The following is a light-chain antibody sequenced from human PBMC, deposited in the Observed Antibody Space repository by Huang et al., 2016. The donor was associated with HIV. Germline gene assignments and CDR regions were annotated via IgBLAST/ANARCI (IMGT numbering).Light chain of an antibody. CDR2: GAS. CDR1: ESVSIH. V-gene: IGKV3-15*01. Sequence: EIVMTQSPDTLSVSPGARATLSCRASESVSIHLAWYQQRPGQAPRLLIHGASTRAAGIPARFSGSGSGAEFTLTISSLQSEDFALYYCQQYNNWPYTFGQGTKLEIK. CDR3: QQYNNWPYT. J-gene: IGKJ2*01.